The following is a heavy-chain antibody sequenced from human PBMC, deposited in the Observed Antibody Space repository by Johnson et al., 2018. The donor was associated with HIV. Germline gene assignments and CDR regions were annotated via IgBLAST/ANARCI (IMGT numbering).Heavy chain of an antibody. Sequence: MLLVESGGGVVQPGRSLRLSCAASGFTFSSSWMHWVCQAPEKGLEWVADIKCDGSEKYYADSVKGRFTISRDNSKNTLYLQMNSLRAEDTAVYYCASLYSGYDNDAFDIWGQGTMVTVSS. V-gene: IGHV3-52*01. D-gene: IGHD5-12*01. J-gene: IGHJ3*02. CDR2: IKCDGSEK. CDR1: GFTFSSSW. CDR3: ASLYSGYDNDAFDI.